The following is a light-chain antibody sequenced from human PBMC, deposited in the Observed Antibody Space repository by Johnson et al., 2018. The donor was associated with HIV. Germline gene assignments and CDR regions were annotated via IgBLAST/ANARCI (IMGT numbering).Light chain of an antibody. CDR1: SSNIGNNY. J-gene: IGLJ1*01. CDR2: EKN. CDR3: GTWDSSLSAPYV. Sequence: QSVLTQPPSVSAAPGQKVTISCSGSSSNIGNNYVSWYQQVPGTAPKVLIYEKNKRPSGIPDRFSASKSGTSATLGITGLQTADEADYYCGTWDSSLSAPYVFGTGTSLTVL. V-gene: IGLV1-51*02.